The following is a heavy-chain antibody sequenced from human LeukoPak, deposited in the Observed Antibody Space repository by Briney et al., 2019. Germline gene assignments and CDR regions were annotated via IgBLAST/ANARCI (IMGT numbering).Heavy chain of an antibody. CDR2: INTNTGNP. D-gene: IGHD6-19*01. CDR3: ARVGIAVAIGPVAWDY. V-gene: IGHV7-4-1*02. Sequence: ASVKVSCKASGYTFTSYAMNWVRQAPGQGLEWMGWINTNTGNPTYAQGFTGRFVFSLDTSVSTAYLQISSLKAEDTAVYYCARVGIAVAIGPVAWDYWGQGTLVTVSS. J-gene: IGHJ4*02. CDR1: GYTFTSYA.